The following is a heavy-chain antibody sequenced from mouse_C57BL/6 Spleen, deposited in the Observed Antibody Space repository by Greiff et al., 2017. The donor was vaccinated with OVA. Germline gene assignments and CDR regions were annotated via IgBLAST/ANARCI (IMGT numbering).Heavy chain of an antibody. J-gene: IGHJ2*01. D-gene: IGHD2-2*01. CDR1: GYAFTNYL. Sequence: QLQQSGAELVRPGTSVKVSCKASGYAFTNYLIEWVKQRPGQGLEWIGVINPGSGGTNYNEKFKGKATLTADKSSSTAYMQLSSLTSEDSAVYFCARGVTMDYWGQGTTLTVSS. CDR3: ARGVTMDY. CDR2: INPGSGGT. V-gene: IGHV1-54*01.